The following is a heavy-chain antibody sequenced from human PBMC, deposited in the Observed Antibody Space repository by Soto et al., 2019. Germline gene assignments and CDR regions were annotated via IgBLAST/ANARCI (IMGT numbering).Heavy chain of an antibody. CDR1: GYTFTSYD. J-gene: IGHJ4*02. V-gene: IGHV1-8*01. CDR2: MNPNSGNT. D-gene: IGHD3-3*01. Sequence: QVQLVQSGAEVKKPGASVKVSCKASGYTFTSYDINWVRQATGQGLEWMGWMNPNSGNTGSAQRFQGRVTMARNTSISTAYMELSSLRSEDPAVYFCARPSETHYDFWSGTNYYFDYWGQGTLVTVSS. CDR3: ARPSETHYDFWSGTNYYFDY.